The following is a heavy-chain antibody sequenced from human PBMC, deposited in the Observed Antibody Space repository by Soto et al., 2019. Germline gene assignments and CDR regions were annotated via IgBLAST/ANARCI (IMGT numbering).Heavy chain of an antibody. Sequence: GGSLRLSCAASGFTFSSYAMSWVRQAPGKGLEWVSAISGSGGSTYYADSVKGRFTISRDNSKNTLYLQMNSLRAEDTAVYYCAKGGSYDILTGYYYPTIDYWGQGTLVTVS. CDR2: ISGSGGST. J-gene: IGHJ4*02. V-gene: IGHV3-23*01. D-gene: IGHD3-9*01. CDR1: GFTFSSYA. CDR3: AKGGSYDILTGYYYPTIDY.